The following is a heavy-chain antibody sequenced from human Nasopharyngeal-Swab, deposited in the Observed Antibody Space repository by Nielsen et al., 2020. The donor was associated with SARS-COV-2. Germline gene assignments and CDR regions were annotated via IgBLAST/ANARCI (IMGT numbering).Heavy chain of an antibody. CDR1: GGSISSGGCY. Sequence: SETLSLTCTVSGGSISSGGCYWSLIRQHPGKGLEWIGYIYYSGSTYYNPSLKSRVTISVDTSKNQFSLKLSSVTAADTAVYYCARTIAVAGGFYYYGMDVWGQGTTVTVSS. J-gene: IGHJ6*02. D-gene: IGHD6-19*01. V-gene: IGHV4-31*03. CDR2: IYYSGST. CDR3: ARTIAVAGGFYYYGMDV.